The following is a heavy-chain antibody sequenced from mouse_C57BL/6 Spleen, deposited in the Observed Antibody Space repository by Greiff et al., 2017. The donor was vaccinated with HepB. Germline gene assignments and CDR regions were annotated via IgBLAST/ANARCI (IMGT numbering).Heavy chain of an antibody. CDR3: ARHENFYDYDVGYAMDY. V-gene: IGHV5-6*01. CDR1: GFTFSSYG. D-gene: IGHD2-4*01. J-gene: IGHJ4*01. Sequence: EVMLVESGGDLVKPGGSLKLSCAASGFTFSSYGMSWVRQTPDKRLEWVATISSGGSYTYYPDSVKGRFTISRDNAKNTLYLQMSSLKSEDTAMYYCARHENFYDYDVGYAMDYWGQGTSVTVSS. CDR2: ISSGGSYT.